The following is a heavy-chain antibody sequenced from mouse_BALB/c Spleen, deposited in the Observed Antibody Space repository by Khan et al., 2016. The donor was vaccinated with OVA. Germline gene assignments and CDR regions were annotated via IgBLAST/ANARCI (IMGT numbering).Heavy chain of an antibody. Sequence: EVELVESGGGLVQPGGSRKLSCAASGFTFSDYGMAWVRQAPGKGPEWVAFVSSLAYNFYYADTVTGRFTISRENAKNTLYLQMSSLRSEDTAMCDCARGGKGGFAYWGQGTLVTVSA. CDR2: VSSLAYNF. J-gene: IGHJ3*01. CDR3: ARGGKGGFAY. V-gene: IGHV5-15*02. CDR1: GFTFSDYG.